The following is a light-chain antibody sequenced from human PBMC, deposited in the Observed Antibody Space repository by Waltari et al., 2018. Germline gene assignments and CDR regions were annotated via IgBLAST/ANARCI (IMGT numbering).Light chain of an antibody. CDR2: TAS. Sequence: DIQLTQSPSFLSASVGDRVTIHCRASQGINTYLAWSQQKPGKAPKVLIYTASTLHTGVPSRFSGSGSGTEFTLTISSLQPEDFATYYCQQLNSYPITFGQGTRLEIK. CDR3: QQLNSYPIT. CDR1: QGINTY. J-gene: IGKJ5*01. V-gene: IGKV1-9*01.